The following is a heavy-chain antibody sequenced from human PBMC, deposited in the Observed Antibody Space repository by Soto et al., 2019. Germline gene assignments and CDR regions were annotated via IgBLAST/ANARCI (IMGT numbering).Heavy chain of an antibody. V-gene: IGHV3-43*01. CDR1: GFTFDDYT. J-gene: IGHJ6*02. CDR2: ISWDGGST. Sequence: GGSLRLSCAASGFTFDDYTMHWVRQAPGKGLEWVSLISWDGGSTYYADSVKGRFTISRDNSKNSLYLQMNSLRTEDTALYYCAKDLMHYYDSSGYYYYYGMDVXGQGTTVTVS. D-gene: IGHD3-22*01. CDR3: AKDLMHYYDSSGYYYYYGMDV.